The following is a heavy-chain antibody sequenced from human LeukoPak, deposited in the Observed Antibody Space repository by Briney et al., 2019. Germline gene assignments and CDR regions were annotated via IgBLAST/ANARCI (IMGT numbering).Heavy chain of an antibody. CDR2: ISGSGGST. J-gene: IGHJ4*02. D-gene: IGHD6-19*01. Sequence: GGSLRLSCAASGFTFSSYAMSWARQAPGKGLEWVSAISGSGGSTYYADSVKGRFTISRDNSKNTLYLQMNSLRAEGTAVYYCANTGYSSGWYPGYWGQGTLVTVSS. V-gene: IGHV3-23*01. CDR1: GFTFSSYA. CDR3: ANTGYSSGWYPGY.